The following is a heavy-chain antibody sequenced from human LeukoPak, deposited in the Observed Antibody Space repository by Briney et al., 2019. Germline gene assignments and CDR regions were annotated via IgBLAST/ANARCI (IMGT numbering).Heavy chain of an antibody. V-gene: IGHV3-23*01. CDR2: ISGSGGST. Sequence: GGSLRLSCAASGFTFRSYAMSWVRQAPGKGLEWVSAISGSGGSTYYADSVKGRFTISRDNSKNTLYLQMNSLRAEDTAVYYCASPHDYGDFKGYWGQGTLVTVSS. D-gene: IGHD4-17*01. CDR3: ASPHDYGDFKGY. J-gene: IGHJ4*02. CDR1: GFTFRSYA.